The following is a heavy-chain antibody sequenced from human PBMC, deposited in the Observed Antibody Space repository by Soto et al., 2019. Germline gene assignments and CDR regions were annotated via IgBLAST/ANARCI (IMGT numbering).Heavy chain of an antibody. D-gene: IGHD3-9*01. CDR2: IIPIFGTA. CDR3: ASAPGYYDIFTGYPAGTFSYYYGMDV. CDR1: GGTFSSYA. Sequence: QVQLVQSGAEVKKPGSSVKVSCKASGGTFSSYAISWVRQAPGQGLEWMGGIIPIFGTANYAQKFQARVTITADESTSTAYVELSSLRSEDTAVYYCASAPGYYDIFTGYPAGTFSYYYGMDVWGQGTTVTVSS. J-gene: IGHJ6*02. V-gene: IGHV1-69*01.